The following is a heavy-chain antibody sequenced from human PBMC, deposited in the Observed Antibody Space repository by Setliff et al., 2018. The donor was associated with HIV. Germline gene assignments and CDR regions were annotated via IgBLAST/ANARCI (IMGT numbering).Heavy chain of an antibody. CDR2: INWNSGSI. Sequence: LRLSCAASGFTFDDYGMSWVRQAPGKGLEWVSGINWNSGSIGYADSVKGRFTISRDNAKNSLYLQMNSLRSEDTALYYCAKSPNRYSPLDWFDPWGQGTLVTVSS. V-gene: IGHV3-20*04. J-gene: IGHJ5*02. D-gene: IGHD5-18*01. CDR3: AKSPNRYSPLDWFDP. CDR1: GFTFDDYG.